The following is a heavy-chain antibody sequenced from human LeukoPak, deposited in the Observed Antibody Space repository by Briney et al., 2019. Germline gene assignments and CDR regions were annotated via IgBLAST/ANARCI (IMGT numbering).Heavy chain of an antibody. V-gene: IGHV3-73*01. D-gene: IGHD6-13*01. CDR3: TRQRDSSWYLGGTFDP. J-gene: IGHJ5*02. Sequence: GGSLRLSCAASGFTFSGSAMHWVRQASGKGLEWVGRIRSKANSYATAYAASVKGRFTISRDDSKNTAYLQMNNLKTEDTAVYYCTRQRDSSWYLGGTFDPWGQGTLVTVSS. CDR1: GFTFSGSA. CDR2: IRSKANSYAT.